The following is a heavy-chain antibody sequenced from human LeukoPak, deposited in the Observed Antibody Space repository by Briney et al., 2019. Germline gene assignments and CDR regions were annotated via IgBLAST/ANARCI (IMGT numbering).Heavy chain of an antibody. V-gene: IGHV4-59*12. CDR1: GGSISSYY. D-gene: IGHD6-19*01. J-gene: IGHJ4*02. CDR2: IYYSGST. CDR3: ARGPAVAGYFDY. Sequence: SETLSLTCTVSGGSISSYYWSWIRQPPGKGLEWIGYIYYSGSTNYNPSLKSRVTISVDTSKNQFSLKLSSVTAADTAVYYCARGPAVAGYFDYWGQGTLVTVSS.